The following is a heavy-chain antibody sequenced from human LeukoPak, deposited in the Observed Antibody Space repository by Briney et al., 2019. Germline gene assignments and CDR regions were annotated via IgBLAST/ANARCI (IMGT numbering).Heavy chain of an antibody. V-gene: IGHV1-69*13. Sequence: ASVKVSCKASGGTFSSYAISWARQAPGQGLEWMGGIIPIFGTANYAQKFQGRVTITADESTSTAYMELSSLRSEDTAVYYCARDPHYYDFWSGYYTVYYFDYWGQGTLVTVSS. J-gene: IGHJ4*02. CDR3: ARDPHYYDFWSGYYTVYYFDY. CDR2: IIPIFGTA. CDR1: GGTFSSYA. D-gene: IGHD3-3*01.